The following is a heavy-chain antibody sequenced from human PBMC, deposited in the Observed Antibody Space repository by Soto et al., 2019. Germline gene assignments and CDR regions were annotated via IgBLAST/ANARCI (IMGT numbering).Heavy chain of an antibody. CDR1: GYSFTSYW. CDR3: ARGVGGYCISTSCDAFDI. Sequence: PGESLKISCKGSGYSFTSYWIGWVRQMPGKGLEWMGIIYPGDSDTRYSPSFQGQVTISADKSISTAYLQWSSLKASDTAMYYCARGVGGYCISTSCDAFDIWGQGTMVTV. D-gene: IGHD2-2*01. CDR2: IYPGDSDT. V-gene: IGHV5-51*01. J-gene: IGHJ3*02.